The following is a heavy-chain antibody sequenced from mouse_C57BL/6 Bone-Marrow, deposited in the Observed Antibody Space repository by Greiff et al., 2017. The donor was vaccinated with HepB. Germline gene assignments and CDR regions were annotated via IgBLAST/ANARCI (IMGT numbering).Heavy chain of an antibody. CDR3: PSPFSSGGPSWFAT. Sequence: VQLQQPGAELVKPGASVKMSCKASGYTFTSYWITWVKQRPGQGLEWIGDIYPGSGSTNYNEKFKSKATLTVDTSSSTAYMQLSSLTSEDSAVYYCPSPFSSGGPSWFATGAKGLWSLSLQ. CDR1: GYTFTSYW. CDR2: IYPGSGST. D-gene: IGHD1-1*02. J-gene: IGHJ3*01. V-gene: IGHV1-55*01.